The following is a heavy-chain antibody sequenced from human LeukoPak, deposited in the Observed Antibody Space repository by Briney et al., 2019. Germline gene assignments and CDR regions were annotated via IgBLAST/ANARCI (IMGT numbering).Heavy chain of an antibody. CDR3: ARGIVVVPAAIGQGWFDP. J-gene: IGHJ5*02. Sequence: SETLSLTCTVSGGSISSYYWSWIRQPAGKGLEWIGRIYTSGSTNYNPSLKSRVTMSVDTSKNQFSLKLSSVTAADTAVYYCARGIVVVPAAIGQGWFDPWGQGTLVTVSS. D-gene: IGHD2-2*02. CDR1: GGSISSYY. V-gene: IGHV4-4*07. CDR2: IYTSGST.